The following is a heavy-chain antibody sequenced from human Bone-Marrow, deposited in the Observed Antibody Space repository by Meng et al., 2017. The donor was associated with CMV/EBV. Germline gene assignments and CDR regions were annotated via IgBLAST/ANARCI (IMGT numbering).Heavy chain of an antibody. D-gene: IGHD3-3*01. CDR1: GYTFTSYG. J-gene: IGHJ5*02. CDR2: ISAYNGNT. CDR3: ARAITDFWSGYYGRPNWFDP. Sequence: ASVKVSCKASGYTFTSYGISWVRQAPGQGLEWMGWISAYNGNTNYAQKIQGRVTMTTDTSTSTAYMELRSLRSDDTAVYYCARAITDFWSGYYGRPNWFDPWGQGTLVTVSS. V-gene: IGHV1-18*01.